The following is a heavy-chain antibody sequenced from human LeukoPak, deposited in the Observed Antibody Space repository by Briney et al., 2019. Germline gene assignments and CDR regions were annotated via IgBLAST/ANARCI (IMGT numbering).Heavy chain of an antibody. V-gene: IGHV3-30*02. D-gene: IGHD2-2*01. CDR3: AKDCSSTSCSDY. Sequence: GGSLRLSCAASGFTFSSYGMHWVRQAPGKGLEWVAFIRYDGSNKYYADSVKGRFTISRDNSKNTLYLQMNSLRAEDTAAYYCAKDCSSTSCSDYWGQGTLVTVSS. CDR1: GFTFSSYG. CDR2: IRYDGSNK. J-gene: IGHJ4*02.